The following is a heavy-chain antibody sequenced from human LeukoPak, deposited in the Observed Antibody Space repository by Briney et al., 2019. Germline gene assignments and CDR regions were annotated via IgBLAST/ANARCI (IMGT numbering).Heavy chain of an antibody. D-gene: IGHD1-26*01. CDR3: ARAGGVGAVDY. J-gene: IGHJ4*02. Sequence: PGGSLRLSCAASGFTFSYYWMSWVRQAPGTGLEWVANIAGDGSDKYYVDSVKGRFTISRDNDKSSLFLQMNSLRDEDTAVYYCARAGGVGAVDYWGQGTLVTVSS. V-gene: IGHV3-7*01. CDR2: IAGDGSDK. CDR1: GFTFSYYW.